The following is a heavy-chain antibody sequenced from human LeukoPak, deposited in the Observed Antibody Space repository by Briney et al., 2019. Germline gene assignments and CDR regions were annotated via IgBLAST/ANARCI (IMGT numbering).Heavy chain of an antibody. Sequence: PGGSLRLSCAASGFTFSSYGMHWVRQAPGKGLEWVAFIRYDGSNKYYADSVKGRFTISRDNSKNTLYLQMNSLRAEDTAVYYCARATDFWSGFTPRFLDYWGQGTLVTVSS. CDR1: GFTFSSYG. J-gene: IGHJ4*02. D-gene: IGHD3-3*01. V-gene: IGHV3-30*02. CDR2: IRYDGSNK. CDR3: ARATDFWSGFTPRFLDY.